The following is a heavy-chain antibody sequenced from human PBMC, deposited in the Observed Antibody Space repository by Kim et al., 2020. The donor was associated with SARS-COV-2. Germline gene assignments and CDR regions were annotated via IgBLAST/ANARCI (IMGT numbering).Heavy chain of an antibody. CDR1: GGSISSYY. V-gene: IGHV4-59*08. J-gene: IGHJ2*01. Sequence: SETLSLTCTVSGGSISSYYWSWIRQPPGKGLEWIGYIYYSGSTNYNPSLKSRVTISVDTSKNQFSLKLSSLTAADTAVYYCARRPPLGFYGDSIYWYFDLWGRGTLVTVSS. D-gene: IGHD4-17*01. CDR2: IYYSGST. CDR3: ARRPPLGFYGDSIYWYFDL.